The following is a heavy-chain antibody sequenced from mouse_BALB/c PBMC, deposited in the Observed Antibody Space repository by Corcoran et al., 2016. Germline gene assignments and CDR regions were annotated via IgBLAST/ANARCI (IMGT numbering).Heavy chain of an antibody. CDR3: ARQLGPLGY. CDR1: GYTFTSYG. J-gene: IGHJ2*01. V-gene: IGHV1S136*01. CDR2: INPYNDGT. Sequence: EVQLQQSGPELVKPGASVKMSCKASGYTFTSYGMHWVKQKPGQGIEWIGYINPYNDGTKYNEKFKGTATLTSDKSSRTAYMELSSLTSEDSAVYYGARQLGPLGYWGQGTTLTVSS. D-gene: IGHD3-1*01.